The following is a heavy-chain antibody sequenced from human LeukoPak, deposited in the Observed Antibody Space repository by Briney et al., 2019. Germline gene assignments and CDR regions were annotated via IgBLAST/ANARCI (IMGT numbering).Heavy chain of an antibody. V-gene: IGHV3-11*06. J-gene: IGHJ4*02. CDR2: ISSGRVSI. CDR1: GFTFSAYH. CDR3: ARNRPTRSLDS. D-gene: IGHD2-2*01. Sequence: GGSLRLSCVVSGFTFSAYHMSWIRQAPGKGLEWVSYISSGRVSINYADSVKGRFSISRDNAKDSLFLQMSSLIAEDTAVYVCARNRPTRSLDSWGQGTLVTVSS.